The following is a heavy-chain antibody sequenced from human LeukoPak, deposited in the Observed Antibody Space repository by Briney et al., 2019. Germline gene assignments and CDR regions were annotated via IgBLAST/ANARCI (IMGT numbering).Heavy chain of an antibody. J-gene: IGHJ4*02. CDR2: IISSGDIT. CDR1: GFPFSSYA. D-gene: IGHD5-18*01. V-gene: IGHV3-23*01. Sequence: PGGSLRLSCTASGFPFSSYAMSWVRLAPGKGLEWVSSIISSGDITYYPDSLKGRFTISRDNSKNTVYLQMDSLRADDSVVYYCAKNAGYSYGLYYFDYWGQGALVTVSS. CDR3: AKNAGYSYGLYYFDY.